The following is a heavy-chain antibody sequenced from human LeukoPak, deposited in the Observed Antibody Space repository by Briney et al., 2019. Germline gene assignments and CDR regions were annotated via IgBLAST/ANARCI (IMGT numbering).Heavy chain of an antibody. CDR2: ISKSGDST. CDR1: GFSFSSYA. D-gene: IGHD3-10*01. Sequence: PGGSLRLSCAASGFSFSSYAMSWVRQAPGKGLEWVSAISKSGDSTFYADSVKGRFTISRDNSKNTLYLQMNSLRAEDTAVYYCAKGGGITMVRGVPPYFDYWGQGTLVTVSS. J-gene: IGHJ4*02. CDR3: AKGGGITMVRGVPPYFDY. V-gene: IGHV3-23*01.